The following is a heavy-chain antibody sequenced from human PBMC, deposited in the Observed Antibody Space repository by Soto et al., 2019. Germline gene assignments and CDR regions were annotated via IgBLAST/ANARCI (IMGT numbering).Heavy chain of an antibody. V-gene: IGHV3-33*01. CDR2: IWYDGSNK. D-gene: IGHD3-22*01. Sequence: QVQLVESGGGVVQPGRSLRLSCAASGFIFSSYGMHWVRQAPGKGLEWVAVIWYDGSNKYYADSVKGRFTISRNNSKNTWYLQMNSRRAEDTALYDCVRAPDTSGPTLYWGQGALVTVSS. CDR3: VRAPDTSGPTLY. CDR1: GFIFSSYG. J-gene: IGHJ4*02.